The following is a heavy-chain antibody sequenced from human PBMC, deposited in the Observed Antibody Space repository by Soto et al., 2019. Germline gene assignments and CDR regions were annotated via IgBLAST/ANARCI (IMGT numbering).Heavy chain of an antibody. CDR1: AYTFTSYD. CDR2: MNPNNGNT. Sequence: GASVKVSCKAAAYTFTSYDINWVRQATGQDFEWMGWMNPNNGNTAYAQKFQGRVTMTRDTSKSTAFIELSSLTSEDTAVYYCARGPRNWGVDYWGQRTLVTVSS. J-gene: IGHJ4*02. D-gene: IGHD7-27*01. CDR3: ARGPRNWGVDY. V-gene: IGHV1-8*01.